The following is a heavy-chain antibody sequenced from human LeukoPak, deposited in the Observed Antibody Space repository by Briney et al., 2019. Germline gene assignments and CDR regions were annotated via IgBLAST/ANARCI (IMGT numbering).Heavy chain of an antibody. CDR3: HIVVVPAAAGGPDY. Sequence: ASVKVSCTASGGTFSSYAISWVRQAPGQGLEWMGGIIPIFGTANYAQKFQGRVTITADESTSTAYMELSSLRSEDTAVYYCHIVVVPAAAGGPDYWGQGTLVTVSS. CDR1: GGTFSSYA. J-gene: IGHJ4*02. V-gene: IGHV1-69*13. D-gene: IGHD2-2*01. CDR2: IIPIFGTA.